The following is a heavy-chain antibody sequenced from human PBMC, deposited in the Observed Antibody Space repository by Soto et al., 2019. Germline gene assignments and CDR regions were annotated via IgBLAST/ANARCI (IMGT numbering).Heavy chain of an antibody. D-gene: IGHD3-22*01. J-gene: IGHJ5*02. CDR1: GYSISSGCY. Sequence: PSETLSLTCAVSGYSISSGCYWGWIRQPPGKGLEWIGSIYHSGSTYYNPSLKSRVTISVDTSKNQFSLKLSSVTAADTAVYYCARYYYDSSGYYYEDNWFDPWGQGTLVTVSS. CDR2: IYHSGST. CDR3: ARYYYDSSGYYYEDNWFDP. V-gene: IGHV4-38-2*01.